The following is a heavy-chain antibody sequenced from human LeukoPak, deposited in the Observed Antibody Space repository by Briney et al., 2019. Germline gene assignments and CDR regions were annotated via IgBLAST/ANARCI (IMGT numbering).Heavy chain of an antibody. D-gene: IGHD6-19*01. CDR3: ATTLGSGWKFDY. Sequence: GGSLRLSCAASGFTFSNYWMSWVRQAPGKGLEWVANIKHDGSDKYYLDSVKGRFTLSRDNAENSLYLQMNSLRAEDTAVYYCATTLGSGWKFDYWGQGTLVTVSS. J-gene: IGHJ4*02. CDR1: GFTFSNYW. CDR2: IKHDGSDK. V-gene: IGHV3-7*01.